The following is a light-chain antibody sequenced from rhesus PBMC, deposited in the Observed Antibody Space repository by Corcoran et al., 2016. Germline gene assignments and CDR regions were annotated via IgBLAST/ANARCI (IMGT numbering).Light chain of an antibody. CDR2: GAS. Sequence: VMTQSPATLSLSPGETATISCRTSQSGSSYLAWYQQKPGQAPRLLIYGASNRATGIPDRFSGRGSGTDFTLTISSLEPEDFAVYYCQETSNFFTFGPGTELDIK. J-gene: IGKJ3*01. CDR1: QSGSSY. V-gene: IGKV3-31*02. CDR3: QETSNFFT.